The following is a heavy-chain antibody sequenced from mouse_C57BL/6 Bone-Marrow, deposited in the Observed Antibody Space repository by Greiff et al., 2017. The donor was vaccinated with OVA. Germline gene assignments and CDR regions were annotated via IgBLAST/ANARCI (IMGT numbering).Heavy chain of an antibody. J-gene: IGHJ4*01. CDR3: TGRGDYYGSIPYAMDY. CDR2: IRLKSDNYAT. D-gene: IGHD1-1*01. CDR1: GFTFSNYW. V-gene: IGHV6-3*01. Sequence: LQQSGGGLVQPGGSMKLSCVASGFTFSNYWMNWVRQSPEKGLEWVAQIRLKSDNYATHYAESVKGRFTISRDDSKSSVYLQMNNLRAEDTGSYYCTGRGDYYGSIPYAMDYWGQGTSVTVSS.